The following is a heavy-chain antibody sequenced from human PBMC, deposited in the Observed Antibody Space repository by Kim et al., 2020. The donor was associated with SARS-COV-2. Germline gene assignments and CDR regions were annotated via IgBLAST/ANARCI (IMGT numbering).Heavy chain of an antibody. Sequence: ASVKVSCKASGYTFTSYGISWVRQAPGQGLEWMGWISAYNGNTNYAQKLQGRVTMTTDTSTSTAYMELRSLRSDDTAVYYCARSFAAVPAAMFEWFDPWGQGTLVTVSS. V-gene: IGHV1-18*01. CDR2: ISAYNGNT. CDR1: GYTFTSYG. J-gene: IGHJ5*02. CDR3: ARSFAAVPAAMFEWFDP. D-gene: IGHD2-2*01.